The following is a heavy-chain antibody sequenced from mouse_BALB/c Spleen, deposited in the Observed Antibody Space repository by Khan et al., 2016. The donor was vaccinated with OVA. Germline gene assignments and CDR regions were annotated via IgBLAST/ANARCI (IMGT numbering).Heavy chain of an antibody. J-gene: IGHJ3*01. D-gene: IGHD2-4*01. V-gene: IGHV2-9*02. CDR1: GFSLSNYG. CDR2: IWTGGIT. CDR3: ARSYDYDVGGFAY. Sequence: VELVESGPGLVAPSPSLSITCTVSGFSLSNYGIHWVRQPPGKGLEWLGVIWTGGITNYNSALMSRLSISKDNSKSQVFLKRNRLQTDDTAIYYCARSYDYDVGGFAYWGQGTLVTVSA.